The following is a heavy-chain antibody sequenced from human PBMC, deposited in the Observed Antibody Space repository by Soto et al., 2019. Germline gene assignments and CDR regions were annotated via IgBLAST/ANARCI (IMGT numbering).Heavy chain of an antibody. CDR2: ISNSGGST. J-gene: IGHJ3*02. CDR3: AKCPYNWNSQFDAFDI. Sequence: EVQLLESGGDLVQPGGSLRLSCAASGFTFSSYAMSWVRQAPGKGLEWVSQISNSGGSTHHTDSVKGRFTTSRDNSKNTLDLQMNSLRVEDTAVYYCAKCPYNWNSQFDAFDIWGPGTMVTVSS. V-gene: IGHV3-23*01. CDR1: GFTFSSYA. D-gene: IGHD1-20*01.